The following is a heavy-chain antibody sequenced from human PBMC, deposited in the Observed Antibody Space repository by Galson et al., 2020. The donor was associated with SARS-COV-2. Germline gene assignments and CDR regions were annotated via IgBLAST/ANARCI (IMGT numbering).Heavy chain of an antibody. V-gene: IGHV2-70*11. J-gene: IGHJ4*02. CDR3: AREYYDILTGYYNPFDC. D-gene: IGHD3-9*01. CDR2: IDWDDDK. CDR1: GFSLSTSGMC. Sequence: SGPTLVKPTQTLTLTCTFSGFSLSTSGMCVSWIRQPPGKALEWLARIDWDDDKYYSTSLKTRLTISKDTSKNQVVLTMTNMDPVDTATYYCAREYYDILTGYYNPFDCWGQGTLVTVSS.